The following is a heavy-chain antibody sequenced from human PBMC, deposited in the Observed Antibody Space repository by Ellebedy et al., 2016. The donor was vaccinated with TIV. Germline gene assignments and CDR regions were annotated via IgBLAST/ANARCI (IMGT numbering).Heavy chain of an antibody. CDR2: IKQDRSEK. CDR3: ARARTSKVEFRGLTLVRKIIVDQFYNMDV. J-gene: IGHJ6*02. CDR1: GFTFSNYW. D-gene: IGHD1-26*01. V-gene: IGHV3-7*03. Sequence: PGGSLRLSCGASGFTFSNYWMSWARQAPGKGLEWVANIKQDRSEKDYVASVKGRFTISRDNTKNSLYLQMNSLRAEDTAIYYCARARTSKVEFRGLTLVRKIIVDQFYNMDVWGQGTTVIVSS.